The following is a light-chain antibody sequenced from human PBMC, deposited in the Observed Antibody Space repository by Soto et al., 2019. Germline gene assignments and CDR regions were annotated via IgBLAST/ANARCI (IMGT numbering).Light chain of an antibody. V-gene: IGKV1-27*01. J-gene: IGKJ4*01. Sequence: DIQMTQSPPSLSASIGDRVIITCRASQGISNYLAWYQLKPGKAPKLLISTASTLQSGVPSRFSGSGSGTDFTPTISSLQPEDVATYYCQKYNTPPLTFGGGTKVEIK. CDR1: QGISNY. CDR2: TAS. CDR3: QKYNTPPLT.